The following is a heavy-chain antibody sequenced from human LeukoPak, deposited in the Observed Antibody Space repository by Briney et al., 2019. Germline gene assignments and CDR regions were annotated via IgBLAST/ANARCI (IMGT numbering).Heavy chain of an antibody. Sequence: RGESLKISCKGSGYSFTSYWIGWVRQMPGKGLEWMGIIYPGDSDTRYSPSFQGQVTISADKSISTAYLQWSSLKASDTAMYYCARRYCSGGSCYYNWFDPWGQGTLVTVSS. J-gene: IGHJ5*02. CDR2: IYPGDSDT. V-gene: IGHV5-51*01. CDR3: ARRYCSGGSCYYNWFDP. D-gene: IGHD2-15*01. CDR1: GYSFTSYW.